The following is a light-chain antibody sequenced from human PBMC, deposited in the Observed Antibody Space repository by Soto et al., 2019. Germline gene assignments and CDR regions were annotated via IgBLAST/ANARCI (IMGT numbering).Light chain of an antibody. CDR3: SSYTSSSTLGVV. V-gene: IGLV2-14*01. J-gene: IGLJ2*01. CDR2: DVS. Sequence: QSALTQPASVSGSPGQSITISCTGTSSDVGGYNYVSWYQQHPGKAPKLMIYDVSNRPSGASNRFSGSKSGNTASLTISGLRAEDEADYYCSSYTSSSTLGVVFGGGTKLTVL. CDR1: SSDVGGYNY.